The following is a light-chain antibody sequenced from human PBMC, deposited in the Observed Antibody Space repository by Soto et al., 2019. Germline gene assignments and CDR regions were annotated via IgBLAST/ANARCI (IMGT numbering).Light chain of an antibody. V-gene: IGKV1-9*01. CDR2: AAS. CDR1: QGISRH. CDR3: QQSYSTPPRT. Sequence: DIQVTHSTSFLSASVVDRVTITCRASQGISRHLACYQQKPGKAPEPLIYAASTLESGVPSRFSGSGSGTEFTLTISSLQPEDFATYYCQQSYSTPPRTFGQGTRVDIK. J-gene: IGKJ5*01.